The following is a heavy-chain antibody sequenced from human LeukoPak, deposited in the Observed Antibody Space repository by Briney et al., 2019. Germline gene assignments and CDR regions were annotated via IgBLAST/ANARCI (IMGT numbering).Heavy chain of an antibody. Sequence: GASVKVSCKASGYTFTSYDINWVRQATGQGLEWMGCMNPNSGNTGYAQKFQGRVTITRNTSISTAYMELSSLRSEDTAMYYCARDSTVSSGNYYYYYYMDVWGKGTTVTVSS. D-gene: IGHD6-19*01. CDR3: ARDSTVSSGNYYYYYYMDV. CDR2: MNPNSGNT. V-gene: IGHV1-8*03. J-gene: IGHJ6*03. CDR1: GYTFTSYD.